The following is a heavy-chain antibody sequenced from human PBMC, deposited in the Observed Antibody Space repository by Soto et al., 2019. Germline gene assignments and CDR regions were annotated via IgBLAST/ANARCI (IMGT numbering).Heavy chain of an antibody. CDR3: AKDVHYDSSGGLDY. CDR1: GFTFDNFA. D-gene: IGHD3-22*01. J-gene: IGHJ4*02. Sequence: EVRLLESGGGLEQPGGSLRLSCITSGFTFDNFAMSSVRQAPGRGLEWVSAISGGGGGKYYADSVKGRFIIARDNSKNPVYLEVNGLRTEDTAVYSCAKDVHYDSSGGLDYWGQGTLVTVSS. CDR2: ISGGGGGK. V-gene: IGHV3-23*01.